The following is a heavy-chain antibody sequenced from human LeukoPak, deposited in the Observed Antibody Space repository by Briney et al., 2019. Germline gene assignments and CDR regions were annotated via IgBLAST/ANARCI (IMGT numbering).Heavy chain of an antibody. V-gene: IGHV4-34*01. J-gene: IGHJ4*02. CDR2: INHSGST. D-gene: IGHD6-19*01. CDR1: GGSFSGYY. Sequence: SETLSLTCAVFGGSFSGYYWNWIRQPPGKGLEWIGEINHSGSTNYNPSLKSRVTISVDTSKNQFSLKLSSVTAADTAVYYCARIGIAVAGRVYWGQGTLVTVSS. CDR3: ARIGIAVAGRVY.